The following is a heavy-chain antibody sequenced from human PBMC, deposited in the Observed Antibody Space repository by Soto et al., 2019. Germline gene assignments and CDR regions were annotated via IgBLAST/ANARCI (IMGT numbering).Heavy chain of an antibody. Sequence: GGSQSLSWAAAGFTVRGFAMSWIRQAPGKGLEWVSAISGSGGSTYYADSVKGRLTISRDNSKNTLYLQMNGLRAEDTAVYYCAKRAVGWYFDLWGRGTLVTVSS. CDR1: GFTVRGFA. CDR3: AKRAVGWYFDL. V-gene: IGHV3-23*01. CDR2: ISGSGGST. J-gene: IGHJ2*01. D-gene: IGHD1-26*01.